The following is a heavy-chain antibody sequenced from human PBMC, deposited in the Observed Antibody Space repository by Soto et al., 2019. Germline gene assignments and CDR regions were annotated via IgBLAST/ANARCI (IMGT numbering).Heavy chain of an antibody. CDR2: MNPNSGNT. Sequence: QVQLVQAGAEVKKPGASVKVSCKASGYTFTSYDINWVRQATGQGLEWMGWMNPNSGNTGYAQKFQGRVTMTRNTSISTAYMELSCLRSVDTAVYYCAVRYCSSTSCFLFSWGQETLVTVSS. CDR3: AVRYCSSTSCFLFS. J-gene: IGHJ5*02. D-gene: IGHD2-2*01. CDR1: GYTFTSYD. V-gene: IGHV1-8*01.